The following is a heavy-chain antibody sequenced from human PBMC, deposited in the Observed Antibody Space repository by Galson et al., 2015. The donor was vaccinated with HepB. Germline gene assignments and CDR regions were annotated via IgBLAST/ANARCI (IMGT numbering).Heavy chain of an antibody. CDR1: GFTFSGSA. CDR2: IRSKANSYAT. Sequence: SLRLSCAASGFTFSGSAMHWVRQASGKGLEWVGRIRSKANSYATAYAASVKGRFTISRDDSKNTAYLQMNSLKTEDTAVYYCTTRRLRVGATDYWGQGTLVTVSS. J-gene: IGHJ4*02. V-gene: IGHV3-73*01. D-gene: IGHD1-26*01. CDR3: TTRRLRVGATDY.